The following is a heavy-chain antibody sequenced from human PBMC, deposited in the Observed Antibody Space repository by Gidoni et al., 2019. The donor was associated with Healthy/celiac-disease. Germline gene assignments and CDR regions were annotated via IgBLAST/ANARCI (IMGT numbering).Heavy chain of an antibody. CDR3: ARECWHGKKFDY. CDR1: GGTFRSYA. CDR2: IIPIFGTA. V-gene: IGHV1-69*01. Sequence: QVQLVQSGAAVKKPGSSVKVSCQASGGTFRSYAISWVRQAPGQGLEWMGGIIPIFGTAKYAQKFQGRVTITADESTSTAYMELSSLRSGDTAVYYCARECWHGKKFDYWGQGTLVTVSS. D-gene: IGHD1-26*01. J-gene: IGHJ4*02.